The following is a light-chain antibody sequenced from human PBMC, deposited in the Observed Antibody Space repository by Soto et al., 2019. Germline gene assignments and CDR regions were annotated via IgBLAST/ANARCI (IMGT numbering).Light chain of an antibody. J-gene: IGLJ2*01. V-gene: IGLV1-40*01. CDR2: ANI. CDR1: TSNIGSGYD. CDR3: AAWDDSLRGVV. Sequence: QSVLTQPPSVSGAPGQGVTISCTGSTSNIGSGYDVHWYQQVPGLAPKLLIYANINRPSGVPDRFSGSKSGTSASLAITGLQAEDEADYYCAAWDDSLRGVVFGGGTKLTVL.